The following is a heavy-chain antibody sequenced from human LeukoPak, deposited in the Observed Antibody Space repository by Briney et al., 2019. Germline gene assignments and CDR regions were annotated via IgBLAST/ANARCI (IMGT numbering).Heavy chain of an antibody. J-gene: IGHJ6*02. Sequence: AGGSLRLSCAASGFTFSNYGMHWVRQAPGKGLEWVANIKQDGSEKYYVDSVKGRFTISRDNAKNSLYLQMNSLRAEDTAVYYCARAPHYSNYGPYYYGMDVWGQGTTVTVSS. CDR3: ARAPHYSNYGPYYYGMDV. D-gene: IGHD4-11*01. V-gene: IGHV3-7*01. CDR2: IKQDGSEK. CDR1: GFTFSNYG.